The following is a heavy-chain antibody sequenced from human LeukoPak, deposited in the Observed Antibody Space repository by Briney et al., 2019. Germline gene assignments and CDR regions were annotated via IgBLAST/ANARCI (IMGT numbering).Heavy chain of an antibody. CDR3: FDYSSSNGGY. Sequence: GASVKVSCKASGGTFSSYAISWARQAPGQGLEWMGWINPNSGGTNYAQKFQGRVTMTRDTSISTAYMELSRLTSDDTAVYYCFDYSSSNGGYWGQGTLVTVSS. D-gene: IGHD6-19*01. CDR1: GGTFSSYA. J-gene: IGHJ4*02. V-gene: IGHV1-2*02. CDR2: INPNSGGT.